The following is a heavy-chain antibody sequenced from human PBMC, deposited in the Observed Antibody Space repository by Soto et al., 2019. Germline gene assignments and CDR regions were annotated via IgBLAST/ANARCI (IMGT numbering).Heavy chain of an antibody. CDR1: GFTFSSYG. CDR2: IWYDGSNK. Sequence: QVQLVESGGGVVQPGRSLRLSCAASGFTFSSYGMHWVRQAPGKGLEWVAVIWYDGSNKYYADSVKGRFTISRDNSKNTLYLQMNCLRAEDTAVYYCARQLSDGDQGFDYWGQGTLVTVSS. V-gene: IGHV3-33*01. CDR3: ARQLSDGDQGFDY. J-gene: IGHJ4*02. D-gene: IGHD4-17*01.